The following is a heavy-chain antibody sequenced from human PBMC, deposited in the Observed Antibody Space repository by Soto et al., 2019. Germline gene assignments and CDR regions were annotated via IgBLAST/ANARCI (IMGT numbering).Heavy chain of an antibody. CDR1: RFTLHCLF. CDR3: ARDPSSFLGRVYGMDV. V-gene: IGHV1-2*02. Sequence: VPGKVSSRASRFTLHCLFMRWVRPPPPQRLEWMGWVNLNTGGTDYAQEFQGRVTMTTATSIRTVYLEVTRLKFDDTAIYFCARDPSSFLGRVYGMDVWGQGTAVTVSS. J-gene: IGHJ6*02. CDR2: VNLNTGGT.